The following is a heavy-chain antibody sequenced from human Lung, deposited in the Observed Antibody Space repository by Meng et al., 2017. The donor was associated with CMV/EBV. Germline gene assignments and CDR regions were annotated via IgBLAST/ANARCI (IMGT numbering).Heavy chain of an antibody. CDR3: ARDMYWSQSYHGVDV. D-gene: IGHD3-3*01. Sequence: GGSXRLXXAASGFTVSSEYLTWVRQAPGKGLEWVSVIHSGGSTYYADSVKGRFTISRDNSKNTLYLQMNSLRTEDTAVYYCARDMYWSQSYHGVDVWGHGXTVTVSS. CDR2: IHSGGST. V-gene: IGHV3-66*02. J-gene: IGHJ6*02. CDR1: GFTVSSEY.